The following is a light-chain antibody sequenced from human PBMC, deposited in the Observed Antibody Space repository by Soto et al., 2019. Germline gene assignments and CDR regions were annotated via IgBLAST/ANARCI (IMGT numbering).Light chain of an antibody. CDR3: CSYGGTNTFV. V-gene: IGLV2-23*01. Sequence: QSALTQPASVSGSPGQSITISCTGTSSDFGSYNLVSWYQQYPGKAPKLMSYEGNKRPSGVSNRFSGSKSANMASLTISGLQSEDEADYYCCSYGGTNTFVFGTGTKLTVL. J-gene: IGLJ1*01. CDR1: SSDFGSYNL. CDR2: EGN.